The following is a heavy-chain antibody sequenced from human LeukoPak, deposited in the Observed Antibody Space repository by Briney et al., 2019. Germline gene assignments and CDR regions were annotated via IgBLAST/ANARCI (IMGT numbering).Heavy chain of an antibody. CDR2: IYYTESI. D-gene: IGHD2-15*01. J-gene: IGHJ5*02. Sequence: SETLLLTCNIPGDSLSGDYWIWIRQPPVKVLEWVGHIYYTESINNNPSLKSRVTMSVAPPKNQFALKRTSITAADMVVYYCVSLQGSSTAVVYHWGQGTLVSVSS. CDR1: GDSLSGDY. V-gene: IGHV4-59*01. CDR3: VSLQGSSTAVVYH.